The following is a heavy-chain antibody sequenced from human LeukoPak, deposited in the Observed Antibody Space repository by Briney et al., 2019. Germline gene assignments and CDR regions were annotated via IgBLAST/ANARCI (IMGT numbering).Heavy chain of an antibody. D-gene: IGHD2-2*01. J-gene: IGHJ4*02. CDR3: ATLGYCSSTSCYDFDY. CDR2: IYPGDSDT. V-gene: IGHV5-51*01. CDR1: GYSFTSYW. Sequence: GESLKISCKGSGYSFTSYWIGWVRQMPGKGLEWMGIIYPGDSDTRYSPSFQGQVTISADKSISTAYLQWSSQKASDTAMYYCATLGYCSSTSCYDFDYWGQGTLVTVSS.